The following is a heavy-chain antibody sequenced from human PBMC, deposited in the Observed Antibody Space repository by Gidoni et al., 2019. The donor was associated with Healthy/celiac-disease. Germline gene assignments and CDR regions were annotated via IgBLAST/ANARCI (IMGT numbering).Heavy chain of an antibody. CDR3: ARGGYCSSTSCYRWWFDP. D-gene: IGHD2-2*01. CDR1: GYTFTSYA. Sequence: HVQLVQSGAELKKPGPSGEVSCKAAGYTFTSYAMHWVRPAPGQELEWMGWTNTNTGNPTYAQGFTGRFVFSLDTSVSTAYLQISSLKAENTAVYYCARGGYCSSTSCYRWWFDPWGQGTLVTVSS. J-gene: IGHJ5*02. CDR2: TNTNTGNP. V-gene: IGHV7-4-1*02.